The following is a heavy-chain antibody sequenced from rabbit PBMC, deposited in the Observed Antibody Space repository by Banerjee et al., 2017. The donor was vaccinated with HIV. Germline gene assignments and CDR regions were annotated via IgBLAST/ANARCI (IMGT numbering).Heavy chain of an antibody. D-gene: IGHD6-1*01. CDR2: IYTGSGST. V-gene: IGHV1S45*01. CDR3: ARSSAGNGGYAYVEYFKL. CDR1: GFSFSSSGW. Sequence: QEQLVESGGGLVQPEGSLTLTCTASGFSFSSSGWICWVRQAPGKGLEWIACIYTGSGSTYYANWAKGRFTASKTSSTTVTLQMTSLTAADTATYFCARSSAGNGGYAYVEYFKLWGPGTLVTVS. J-gene: IGHJ4*01.